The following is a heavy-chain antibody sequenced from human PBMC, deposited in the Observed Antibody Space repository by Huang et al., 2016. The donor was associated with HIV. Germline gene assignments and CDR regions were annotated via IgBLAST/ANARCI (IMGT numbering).Heavy chain of an antibody. CDR2: INENGYP. CDR3: AWASWYEPRSWYFGL. CDR1: GGSVSGHY. J-gene: IGHJ2*01. Sequence: QVQLQQWGAGLLKPSEILSLTCAVYGGSVSGHYWSWIRQPPGKGVEWIAGINENGYPNYNPCLTSRVTISVHTSRNQFSLKLNSVTAAYAAVYYCAWASWYEPRSWYFGLWGRGTLVTVSS. D-gene: IGHD6-13*01. V-gene: IGHV4-34*01.